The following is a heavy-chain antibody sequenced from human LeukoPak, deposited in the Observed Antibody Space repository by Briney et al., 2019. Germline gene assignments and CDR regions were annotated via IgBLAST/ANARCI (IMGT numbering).Heavy chain of an antibody. CDR1: GGSISSGGYS. CDR2: IYHSGST. J-gene: IGHJ3*02. V-gene: IGHV4-30-2*01. CDR3: ARARPYDAFDI. Sequence: PSQTLSLTCAVSGGSISSGGYSWSWIRRPPGKGLEWIGYIYHSGSTYYNPSLKSRVTISVDRSKNQFSLKLSSVTAADTAVYYCARARPYDAFDIWGQGTMVTVSS.